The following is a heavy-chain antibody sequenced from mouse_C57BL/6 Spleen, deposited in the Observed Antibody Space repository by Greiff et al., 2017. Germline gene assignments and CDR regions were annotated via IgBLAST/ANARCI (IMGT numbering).Heavy chain of an antibody. V-gene: IGHV14-2*01. J-gene: IGHJ3*01. CDR2: IDPEDGET. CDR1: GFNIKDYY. Sequence: VQLQQSGAELVKPGASVKLSCTASGFNIKDYYMHWVKQRTEQGLEWIGRIDPEDGETKYAPKFPGKATITADTSSNTAYLQLSSLTSEDTAVYYCARDDYDRAWFAYWGQGTLVTVSA. D-gene: IGHD2-4*01. CDR3: ARDDYDRAWFAY.